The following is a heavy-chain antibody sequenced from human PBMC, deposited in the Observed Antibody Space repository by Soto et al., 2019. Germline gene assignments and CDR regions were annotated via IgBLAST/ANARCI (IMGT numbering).Heavy chain of an antibody. CDR1: GGTFSSYA. J-gene: IGHJ3*02. CDR3: ASSEIVVVVAATPGAFDI. Sequence: ASVKVSCKASGGTFSSYAISWVRQAPGQGLEWMGGIIPIFGTANYAQKFQGRVTITADKSTSTAYMELSSLRSEDTAVYYCASSEIVVVVAATPGAFDIWGQGIMVTVSS. D-gene: IGHD2-15*01. V-gene: IGHV1-69*06. CDR2: IIPIFGTA.